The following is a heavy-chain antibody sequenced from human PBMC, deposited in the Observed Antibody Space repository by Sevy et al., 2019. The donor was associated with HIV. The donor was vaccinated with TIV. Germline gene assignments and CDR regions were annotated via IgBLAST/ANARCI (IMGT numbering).Heavy chain of an antibody. CDR2: IRSKADGGTA. CDR1: GFSFINAW. J-gene: IGHJ4*02. V-gene: IGHV3-15*07. D-gene: IGHD1-26*01. CDR3: TTVLGWEGTSDY. Sequence: GGSLRLSCAASGFSFINAWMNWVRQAPGKGLEWVGRIRSKADGGTAGYAAPVKGRFIISRDDSENTLYLQMNSLRTEDTAIYYCTTVLGWEGTSDYWGQGTLVTVSS.